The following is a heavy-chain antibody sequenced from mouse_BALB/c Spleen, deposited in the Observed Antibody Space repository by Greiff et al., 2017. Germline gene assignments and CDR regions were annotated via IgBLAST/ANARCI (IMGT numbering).Heavy chain of an antibody. D-gene: IGHD3-3*01. Sequence: EVQVVESGAELVKPGASVKLSCTASGFNIKDTYMHWVKQRPEQGLEWIGRIDPANGNTKYDPKFQGKATITADTSSNTAYLQLSSLTSEDTAVYYCARGGDDAMDYWGQGTSVTVSS. J-gene: IGHJ4*01. CDR1: GFNIKDTY. CDR3: ARGGDDAMDY. CDR2: IDPANGNT. V-gene: IGHV14-3*02.